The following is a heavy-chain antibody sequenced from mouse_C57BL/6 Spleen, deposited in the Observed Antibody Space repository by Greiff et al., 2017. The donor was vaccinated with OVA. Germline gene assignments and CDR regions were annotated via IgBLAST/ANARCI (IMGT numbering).Heavy chain of an antibody. J-gene: IGHJ3*01. CDR1: GYAFSSSW. Sequence: QVHVKQSGPELVKPGASVKISCKASGYAFSSSWMNWVKQRPGKGLEWIGRIYPGDGDTNYNGKFKGKATLTADKSSSTAYMQLSSLTSEDSAVYFCARDAVNFAYWGQGTLVTVSA. CDR3: ARDAVNFAY. D-gene: IGHD3-3*01. CDR2: IYPGDGDT. V-gene: IGHV1-82*01.